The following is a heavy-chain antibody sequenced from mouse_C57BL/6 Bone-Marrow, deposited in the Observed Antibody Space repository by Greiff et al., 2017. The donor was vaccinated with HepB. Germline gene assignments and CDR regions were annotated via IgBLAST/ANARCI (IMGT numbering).Heavy chain of an antibody. J-gene: IGHJ1*03. Sequence: QVQLQQSGPELVKPGASVKLSCKASGYTFTSYDINWVKQRPGPGLGGIGGIYPRDGSTTYNEKFKGKATLTVDTSSSTAYMELHSLTSEDSAVYFCARRDYGSSDWYFDVWGTGTTVTVSS. CDR1: GYTFTSYD. CDR3: ARRDYGSSDWYFDV. D-gene: IGHD1-1*01. V-gene: IGHV1-85*01. CDR2: IYPRDGST.